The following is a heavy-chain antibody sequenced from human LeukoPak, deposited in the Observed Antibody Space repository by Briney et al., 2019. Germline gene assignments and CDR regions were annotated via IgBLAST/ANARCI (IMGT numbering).Heavy chain of an antibody. V-gene: IGHV5-51*01. CDR1: GYSFTNYW. CDR2: IYPADSDT. Sequence: GESLKISCRGSGYSFTNYWIGWVRQMPGKGLEWMGIIYPADSDTRYSASFQGQVTISADKSISTAYLQWSSLKASDTAMYYCAGRGTGTTLAFDYWGQGTLVTVSS. D-gene: IGHD1-1*01. J-gene: IGHJ4*02. CDR3: AGRGTGTTLAFDY.